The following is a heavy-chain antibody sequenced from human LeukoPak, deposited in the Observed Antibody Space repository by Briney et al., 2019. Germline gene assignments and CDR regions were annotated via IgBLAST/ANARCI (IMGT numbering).Heavy chain of an antibody. CDR2: LTGSGVVT. D-gene: IGHD1-26*01. CDR3: AKGTIPTTECWFDL. V-gene: IGHV3-23*01. J-gene: IGHJ5*02. CDR1: GDSISSGS. Sequence: PSETLSLTCTVSGDSISSGSFYWSWIRQAAGKGLEWVAGLTGSGVVTYHSDAVKGRFIISRDNSKDTLYLQLNSPREDDTAIYFCAKGTIPTTECWFDLWGQGNLVSVSS.